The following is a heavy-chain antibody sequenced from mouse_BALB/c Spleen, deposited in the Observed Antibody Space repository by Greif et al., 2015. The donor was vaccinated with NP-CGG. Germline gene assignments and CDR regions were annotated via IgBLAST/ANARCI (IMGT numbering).Heavy chain of an antibody. V-gene: IGHV5-4*02. J-gene: IGHJ4*01. CDR2: ISDGGSYT. CDR1: GFTFSDYY. CDR3: AREGSSMDY. Sequence: EVHLVESGGGLVKPGGSLKLSCAASGFTFSDYYMYWVRQTPEKRLEWVATISDGGSYTYYPDSVKGRFTISRDNAKNNLYLQMSSLKSEDTAMYYCAREGSSMDYWGQGTSVTVSS.